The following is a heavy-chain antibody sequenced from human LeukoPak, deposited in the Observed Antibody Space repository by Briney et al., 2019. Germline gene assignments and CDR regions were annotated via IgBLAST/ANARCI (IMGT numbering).Heavy chain of an antibody. CDR1: GFTFTSYA. CDR3: ARVDSSSLSRARFDY. Sequence: GGSLRLSCAASGFTFTSYAVNWVRQAPGKGLEWVSAISGDGTFIYYAESVKGRFTISRDSSKSTVYLQMNSLRAEDTAIYYCARVDSSSLSRARFDYWGPGTLVTVSS. D-gene: IGHD6-6*01. CDR2: ISGDGTFI. V-gene: IGHV3-23*01. J-gene: IGHJ4*02.